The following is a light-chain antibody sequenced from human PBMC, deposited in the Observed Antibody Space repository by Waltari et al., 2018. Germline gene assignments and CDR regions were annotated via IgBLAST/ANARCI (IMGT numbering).Light chain of an antibody. CDR2: KVS. V-gene: IGKV2-30*02. CDR1: QSLVHSDGNTY. CDR3: LQNTYWPFI. J-gene: IGKJ2*01. Sequence: DVVMTQSPLSLPVTLGQPASISCRSSQSLVHSDGNTYLNWFHQRPGQSPRRLIYKVSNRESGVRDRFSGRGSGTDFTLKISRVEAEDVGIYYCLQNTYWPFIFGQGTKLEIK.